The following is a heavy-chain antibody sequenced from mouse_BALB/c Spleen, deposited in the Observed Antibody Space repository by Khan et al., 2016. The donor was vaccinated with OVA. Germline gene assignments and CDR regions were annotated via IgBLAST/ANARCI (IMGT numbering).Heavy chain of an antibody. Sequence: VQLKQSGAELVRPGALVKLSCKASGFNIKDYYIHWVKQRPEQGLEWIGWIDPENGNTIYDPKFQGKAHITAATSSNTAYLHFSSLTSEDTAVYYCARAGYAAWFAYWGQGTLVTVSA. CDR1: GFNIKDYY. V-gene: IGHV14-1*02. D-gene: IGHD2-2*01. CDR3: ARAGYAAWFAY. CDR2: IDPENGNT. J-gene: IGHJ3*01.